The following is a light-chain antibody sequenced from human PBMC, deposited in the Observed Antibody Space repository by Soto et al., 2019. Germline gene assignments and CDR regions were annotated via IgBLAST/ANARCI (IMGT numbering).Light chain of an antibody. CDR3: QQYNNWPWYT. V-gene: IGKV3-15*01. J-gene: IGKJ2*01. Sequence: EIVMTQSAAILSVSPGQRATLSCRASQRLDGNLAWYQQKPGQAPRLLIYATSTRSTGIPARFSGSGSGTEFTLTISILQSEDFAVYYCQQYNNWPWYTFGQGTKLEIK. CDR2: ATS. CDR1: QRLDGN.